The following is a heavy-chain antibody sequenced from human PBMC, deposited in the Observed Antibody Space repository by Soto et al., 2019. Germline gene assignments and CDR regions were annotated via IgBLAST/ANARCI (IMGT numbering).Heavy chain of an antibody. Sequence: QITLKESGPTLVKPTQTLTLTCTFSGFSLTSNAVGVGWFRQPPGKALEWLALIYWDDDNHYSPSLKSRLTFSKDTPKNQVVLIMTNMDPVDTATSYCAHGSGWLFDFWGQGTLVTVSS. D-gene: IGHD6-19*01. CDR3: AHGSGWLFDF. CDR2: IYWDDDN. J-gene: IGHJ4*02. CDR1: GFSLTSNAVG. V-gene: IGHV2-5*02.